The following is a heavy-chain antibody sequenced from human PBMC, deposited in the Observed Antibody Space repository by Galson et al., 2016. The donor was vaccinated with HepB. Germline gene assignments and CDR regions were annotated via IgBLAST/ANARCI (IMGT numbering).Heavy chain of an antibody. D-gene: IGHD6-19*01. CDR3: ARDAGYNSGWLYFDY. V-gene: IGHV3-33*01. CDR2: IWYDGNKK. Sequence: SLRLSCAASGFTFKSYGMHWVRQAPGKGLEWVAVIWYDGNKKYYADSVKGRFTISRDNSKNTLYLQMNSLRVEDTAVYYCARDAGYNSGWLYFDYWGQGTLVTVSS. J-gene: IGHJ4*02. CDR1: GFTFKSYG.